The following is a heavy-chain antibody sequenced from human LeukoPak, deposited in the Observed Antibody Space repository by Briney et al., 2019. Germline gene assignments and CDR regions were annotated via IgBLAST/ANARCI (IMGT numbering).Heavy chain of an antibody. J-gene: IGHJ4*02. V-gene: IGHV3-23*01. D-gene: IGHD3-10*01. CDR1: GFTFSSHA. CDR3: AKDPTVTMVRGATIDY. CDR2: ISGSGGST. Sequence: PGGSLRLSCAASGFTFSSHAMSWVRQAPGKGLEWVAHISGSGGSTYYADSVKGRFTISRDNAKNTLYLQMNSLRAEDTAVYYCAKDPTVTMVRGATIDYWGQGTLVTVSS.